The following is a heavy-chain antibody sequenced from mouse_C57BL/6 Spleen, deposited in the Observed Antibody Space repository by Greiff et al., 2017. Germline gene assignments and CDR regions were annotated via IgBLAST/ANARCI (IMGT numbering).Heavy chain of an antibody. J-gene: IGHJ1*03. V-gene: IGHV5-17*01. D-gene: IGHD1-1*01. CDR2: ISSGSSTI. Sequence: EVMLVESGGGLVKPGGSLKLSCAASGFTFSDYGMHWVRQAPEKGLEWVAYISSGSSTIYYADTVKGRFTISRDNAKNTLFLQMTSLRSEDTAMYYCARNFDYYGSSYAGYFDVWGTGTTVTVAS. CDR3: ARNFDYYGSSYAGYFDV. CDR1: GFTFSDYG.